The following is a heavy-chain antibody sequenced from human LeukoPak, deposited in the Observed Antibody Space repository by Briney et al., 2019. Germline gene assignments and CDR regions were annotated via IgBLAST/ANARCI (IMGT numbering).Heavy chain of an antibody. Sequence: SETLSLTCVVSGGSLSTHHWSWIRQSPGRGLEWIGYISDSGSTNYNPSLKSRVTISVDTSKNQFSLMLSSVTAADTAVYYCARGRPYFDYWGQGTLVTVS. CDR1: GGSLSTHH. CDR3: ARGRPYFDY. V-gene: IGHV4-59*11. J-gene: IGHJ4*02. CDR2: ISDSGST.